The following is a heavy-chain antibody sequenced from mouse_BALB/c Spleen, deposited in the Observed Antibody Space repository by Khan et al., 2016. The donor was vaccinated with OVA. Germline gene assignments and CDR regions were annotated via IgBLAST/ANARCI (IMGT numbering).Heavy chain of an antibody. CDR3: ERNRDEGSYWYFDV. Sequence: VQLQESGPGLVAPSQSLSITCTVSGFSLSRYSVHWVRQPPGKGLEWLGIIWGGGSTDYNSALKSRLSISKDNSKSQVFLKMNSLQTDDTAMYXCERNRDEGSYWYFDVWGAGTTVTVSS. J-gene: IGHJ1*01. V-gene: IGHV2-6-4*01. CDR2: IWGGGST. D-gene: IGHD3-3*01. CDR1: GFSLSRYS.